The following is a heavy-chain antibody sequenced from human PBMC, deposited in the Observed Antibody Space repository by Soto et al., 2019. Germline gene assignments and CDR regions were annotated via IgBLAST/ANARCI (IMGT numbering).Heavy chain of an antibody. V-gene: IGHV1-69*04. CDR1: GGTFSSFV. D-gene: IGHD3-22*01. J-gene: IGHJ4*02. Sequence: QVQLVQSGAEVKKPGSSVKVSCKASGGTFSSFVISWVRQAPGQGLEWMGRIIPSIGIINYAQKFQGRVTITADTSTSTAYMELSSLRSDDTAVYYCAREGDMKFHSDSSDEPGYWGQGTLVTFSS. CDR2: IIPSIGII. CDR3: AREGDMKFHSDSSDEPGY.